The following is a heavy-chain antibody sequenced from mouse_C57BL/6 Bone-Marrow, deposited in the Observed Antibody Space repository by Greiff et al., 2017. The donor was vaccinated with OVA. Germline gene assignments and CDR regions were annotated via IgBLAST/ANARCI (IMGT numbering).Heavy chain of an antibody. CDR1: GYTFTSYG. Sequence: QVQLQQSGAELARPGASVKLSCKASGYTFTSYGISWVKQRTGQGLEWIGEIYPRSGNTYYNEQFKGKATLTADKSSSTAYMELRSLTSEDSAVYFCASGSYYYGSSPWFAYWGQGTLVTVSA. D-gene: IGHD1-1*01. CDR3: ASGSYYYGSSPWFAY. V-gene: IGHV1-81*01. CDR2: IYPRSGNT. J-gene: IGHJ3*01.